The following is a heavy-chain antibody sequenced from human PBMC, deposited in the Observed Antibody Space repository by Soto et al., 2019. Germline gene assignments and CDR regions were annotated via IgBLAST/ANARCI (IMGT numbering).Heavy chain of an antibody. Sequence: QVQLVQSGAEVKKPGASVKVSGKASGYSFTSYDMNWVRQVPGQGPEWMGWMNPNSADTGYAQKFQGRMTMSRDMSTRTMYMELSGLTSEDTAVYYCARGGFLEPHMDVWGRGTTVTVSS. CDR2: MNPNSADT. J-gene: IGHJ6*03. CDR1: GYSFTSYD. V-gene: IGHV1-8*01. CDR3: ARGGFLEPHMDV.